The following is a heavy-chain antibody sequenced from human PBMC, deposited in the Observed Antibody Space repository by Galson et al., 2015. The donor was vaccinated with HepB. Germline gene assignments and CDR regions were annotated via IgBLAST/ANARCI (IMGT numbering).Heavy chain of an antibody. Sequence: SLRLSCAASGFTFGSYAMRWVRQAPGKGLEWVSGISGSGGSTYYADSVKGRFTISRDNSKNSLYLQMNSLRAEDTAVYYCAKDRKDYLWSSYYSGRAFDFWGQGTLVTVSS. CDR1: GFTFGSYA. D-gene: IGHD3-3*01. CDR3: AKDRKDYLWSSYYSGRAFDF. V-gene: IGHV3-23*01. J-gene: IGHJ4*02. CDR2: ISGSGGST.